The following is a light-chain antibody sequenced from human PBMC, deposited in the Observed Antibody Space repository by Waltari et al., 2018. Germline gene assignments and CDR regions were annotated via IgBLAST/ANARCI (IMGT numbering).Light chain of an antibody. Sequence: SYELTQPPSVSVSPGQTARITCSGDALPKKYAYWYQQKAGQAPVLGSDEDSKRPSGVPGRFAGSRSGTMATWTISGAQVEDEADYYCYSTDSSAPHSSVFGGGTKLTVL. V-gene: IGLV3-10*01. CDR1: ALPKKY. J-gene: IGLJ2*01. CDR3: YSTDSSAPHSSV. CDR2: EDS.